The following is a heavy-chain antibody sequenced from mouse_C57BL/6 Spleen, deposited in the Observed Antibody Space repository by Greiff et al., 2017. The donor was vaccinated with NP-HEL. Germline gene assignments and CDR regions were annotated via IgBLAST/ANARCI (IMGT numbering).Heavy chain of an antibody. J-gene: IGHJ2*01. CDR2: INPSNGGT. Sequence: QVQLQQPGTELVKPGASVKLSCKASGYTFTSYWMHWVKQRPGQGLEWIGNINPSNGGTNYNEKFKSKATLTVDKSSSTAYMQLSSLTSEGSAVYYCARQGEELGDYFDDWGQGTTLTVSS. CDR1: GYTFTSYW. D-gene: IGHD4-1*01. V-gene: IGHV1-53*01. CDR3: ARQGEELGDYFDD.